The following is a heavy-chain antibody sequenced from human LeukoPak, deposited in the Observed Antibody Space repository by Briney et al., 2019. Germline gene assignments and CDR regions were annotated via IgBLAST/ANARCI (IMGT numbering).Heavy chain of an antibody. D-gene: IGHD5-18*01. J-gene: IGHJ4*02. V-gene: IGHV1-69*13. CDR3: ARDQTTRGGYSYGPFDY. CDR1: GGTFSSYA. Sequence: SVKVSCKASGGTFSSYAISWVRQAPGQGLEWMGGIIPIFGTANYAQKFQGRVTITADESTSTAYMELSSLRSEDTAVYYCARDQTTRGGYSYGPFDYWGQGTLVTVSS. CDR2: IIPIFGTA.